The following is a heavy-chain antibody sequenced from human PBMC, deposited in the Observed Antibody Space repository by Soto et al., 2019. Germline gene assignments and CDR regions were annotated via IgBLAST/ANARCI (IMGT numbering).Heavy chain of an antibody. CDR3: GRGPSPRAPAGGTPYYYAMDV. CDR2: MNPINGAT. J-gene: IGHJ6*02. V-gene: IGHV1-8*02. D-gene: IGHD6-13*01. CDR1: GYDFTAYD. Sequence: ASVKVSCKASGYDFTAYDINWVRQASGQGLEWMGWMNPINGATGSARRFQGRVSMTRNTATATAYLELTSLRSDDSAVYYCGRGPSPRAPAGGTPYYYAMDVWGQGATVTVSS.